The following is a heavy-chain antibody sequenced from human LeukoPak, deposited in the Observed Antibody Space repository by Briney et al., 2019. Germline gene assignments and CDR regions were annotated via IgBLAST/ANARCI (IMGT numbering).Heavy chain of an antibody. CDR1: GYTFTSYG. CDR2: ISAYNGNT. V-gene: IGHV1-18*01. CDR3: ARCSTIIAAAGRDNWFDP. J-gene: IGHJ5*02. D-gene: IGHD6-13*01. Sequence: GASVKVSCKASGYTFTSYGISWVRQAPGQGLEWMEWISAYNGNTNYAQKLQGRVTMTTDTSTSTAYMELRSLRSDDTAVYYCARCSTIIAAAGRDNWFDPWGQGTLVTVSS.